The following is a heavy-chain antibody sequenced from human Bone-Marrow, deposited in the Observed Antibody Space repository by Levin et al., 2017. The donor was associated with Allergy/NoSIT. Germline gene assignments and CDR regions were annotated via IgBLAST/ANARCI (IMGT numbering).Heavy chain of an antibody. CDR1: GFTFSSYD. D-gene: IGHD2-2*01. J-gene: IGHJ4*02. Sequence: GESLKISCAASGFTFSSYDMHWVRQATGRGLEWVSAICTAADSYYSGSVKGRFTVSRDNAKNSFYLPRNSLRAGDTAVYYCARVALPRYCTSTSCSDSGYYFDYWGQGTLVTVSS. CDR2: ICTAADS. V-gene: IGHV3-13*04. CDR3: ARVALPRYCTSTSCSDSGYYFDY.